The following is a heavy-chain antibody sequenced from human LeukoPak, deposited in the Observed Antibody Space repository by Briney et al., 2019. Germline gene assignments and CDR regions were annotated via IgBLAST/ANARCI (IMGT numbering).Heavy chain of an antibody. CDR1: GYTFTGYY. V-gene: IGHV1-2*02. D-gene: IGHD1-26*01. CDR3: AREGWEPDAFDI. J-gene: IGHJ3*02. Sequence: ASVKVSCKASGYTFTGYYMHWVRQAPGQGLEWRGWINPNSGGTNYAQKFQGRVTMTRDTTISTAYMELSRLRSDDTAVYYCAREGWEPDAFDIWGQGTMVTVSS. CDR2: INPNSGGT.